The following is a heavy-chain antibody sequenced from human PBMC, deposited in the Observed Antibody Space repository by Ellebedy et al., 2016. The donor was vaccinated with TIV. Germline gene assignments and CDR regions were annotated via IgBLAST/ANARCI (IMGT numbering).Heavy chain of an antibody. CDR1: GFTFSNYW. V-gene: IGHV3-7*01. D-gene: IGHD3-16*01. CDR2: IKQDGSEK. Sequence: GESLKISCAASGFTFSNYWMSWVRQAPGKGLEWVANIKQDGSEKYCVDSVKGRFSISRDNAKNSLYLQMNSLRAEDTAVYYCTTDGRMGRYGMDVWGQGTTVTVSS. CDR3: TTDGRMGRYGMDV. J-gene: IGHJ6*02.